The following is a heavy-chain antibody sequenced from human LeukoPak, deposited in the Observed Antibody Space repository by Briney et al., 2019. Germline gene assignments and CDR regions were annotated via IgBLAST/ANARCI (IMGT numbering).Heavy chain of an antibody. J-gene: IGHJ4*02. D-gene: IGHD1-7*01. CDR2: ISWSSGSI. CDR3: AKAFGGGTITGLDY. CDR1: GFTFDDYA. Sequence: GGSLRLSCAASGFTFDDYAMHWVRQAPGKGLEWVSGISWSSGSIGYADSVKGRFTISRDNAKNSLYLQMNSLRAEDTALYYCAKAFGGGTITGLDYWGQGTLVTVSS. V-gene: IGHV3-9*01.